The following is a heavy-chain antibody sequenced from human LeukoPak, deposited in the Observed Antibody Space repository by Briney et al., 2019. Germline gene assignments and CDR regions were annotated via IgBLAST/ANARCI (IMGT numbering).Heavy chain of an antibody. V-gene: IGHV1-69*04. Sequence: GASVKVSCKASGGTFSSYAISWVRQAPGQGLEWMGRIIPILGIANYAQKFQGRVTITADKSTSTAYMELSSLRSEDTAVYYCARGWDYDILTGYYFSLSFDYWGQGTLVTVSS. J-gene: IGHJ4*02. CDR3: ARGWDYDILTGYYFSLSFDY. CDR2: IIPILGIA. D-gene: IGHD3-9*01. CDR1: GGTFSSYA.